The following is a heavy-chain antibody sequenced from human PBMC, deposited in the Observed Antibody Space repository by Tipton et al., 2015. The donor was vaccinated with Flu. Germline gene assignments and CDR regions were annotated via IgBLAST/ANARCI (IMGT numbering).Heavy chain of an antibody. CDR2: IYPGDSDT. V-gene: IGHV5-51*01. Sequence: VQLVQSGAVVKKPGESLRISCKGFGYSFTTYWIGWVRQMPGNGLEWVGIIYPGDSDTKYSPSVQGQVTMSVDKSITTAYLQWGSLKASGTAMYYCARLYSTSRTDFWGQGTLVTVSP. D-gene: IGHD2/OR15-2a*01. J-gene: IGHJ4*02. CDR3: ARLYSTSRTDF. CDR1: GYSFTTYW.